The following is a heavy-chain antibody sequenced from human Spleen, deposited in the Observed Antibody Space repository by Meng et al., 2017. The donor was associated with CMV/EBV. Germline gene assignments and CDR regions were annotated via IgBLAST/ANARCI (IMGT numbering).Heavy chain of an antibody. CDR3: AKDRLGLGDSPHY. J-gene: IGHJ4*02. CDR2: INTYNGKT. V-gene: IGHV1-18*01. CDR1: GYTFSNHG. D-gene: IGHD4-17*01. Sequence: ASVKVSCQPSGYTFSNHGICWVRQAPEQGLEWMGWINTYNGKTNYAEKVQGRITMTTDPSTSTAYMELRSLRFDDTAVYYCAKDRLGLGDSPHYWGQGTLVTVSS.